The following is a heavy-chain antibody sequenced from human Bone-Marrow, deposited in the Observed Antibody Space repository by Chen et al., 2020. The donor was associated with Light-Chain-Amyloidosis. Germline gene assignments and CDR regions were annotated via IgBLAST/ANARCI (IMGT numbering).Heavy chain of an antibody. CDR3: ARHGGASFDF. Sequence: QVHLQESGPGLVKASETLSLTCNVSGGSFTSYYWSWIRQSPGKTLEWIGYIFYTGATLYSPSLKNRLTISLDTPKNQFSLKLTSMTAADTAVYYCARHGGASFDFWGRGTLVTVSS. J-gene: IGHJ4*02. V-gene: IGHV4-59*08. CDR2: IFYTGAT. CDR1: GGSFTSYY. D-gene: IGHD2-21*01.